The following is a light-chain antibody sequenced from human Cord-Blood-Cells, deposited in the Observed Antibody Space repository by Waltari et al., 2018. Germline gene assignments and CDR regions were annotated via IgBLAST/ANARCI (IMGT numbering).Light chain of an antibody. CDR2: YDS. CDR1: NIGSKS. Sequence: SYVLTQPPSVSVAPGKTARITCGGNNIGSKSVHWYQQKPGQAPVLVIYYDSDRPSGFLERFSGSNAGNTATLTISRVEAGDEADYYCQVWDSSSDHVVFGGGTKLTVL. V-gene: IGLV3-21*04. CDR3: QVWDSSSDHVV. J-gene: IGLJ2*01.